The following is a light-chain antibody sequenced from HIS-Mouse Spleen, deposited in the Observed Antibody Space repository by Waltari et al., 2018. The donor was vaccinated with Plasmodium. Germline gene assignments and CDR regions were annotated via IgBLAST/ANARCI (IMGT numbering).Light chain of an antibody. Sequence: AIRMTQSPSSFSASTGDRVTIPCRASQGISSYLAWYHQKPGKATKLLIYAASTLQSGVPSRFSGSGSGTDFTLTISCLQSEDFATYYCQQYYSYPLTFGGGTKVEIK. CDR3: QQYYSYPLT. V-gene: IGKV1-8*01. CDR2: AAS. CDR1: QGISSY. J-gene: IGKJ4*01.